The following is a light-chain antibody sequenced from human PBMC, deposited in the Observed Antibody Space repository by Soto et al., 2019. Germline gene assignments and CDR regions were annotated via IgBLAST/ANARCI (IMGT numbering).Light chain of an antibody. J-gene: IGKJ1*01. CDR2: SAS. Sequence: DIQMTQSPSFLSASVGDRVTITCRASQDISSYLDWYQQRPGKVPRFLTHSASTLQSGVPSRFSGTGSGTTFTLTISSLQPEDFATYYCQQLYRIPRTFGQGTKVEVK. V-gene: IGKV1-9*01. CDR1: QDISSY. CDR3: QQLYRIPRT.